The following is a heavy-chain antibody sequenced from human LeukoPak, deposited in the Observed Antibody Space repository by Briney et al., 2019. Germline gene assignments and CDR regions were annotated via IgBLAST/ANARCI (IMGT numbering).Heavy chain of an antibody. CDR3: ARALRYFDWLFGFDP. CDR2: INHSGST. CDR1: GGSFSGYC. Sequence: SETLSLTCAVYGGSFSGYCWSWIRQPPGKGLEWIGEINHSGSTNYNPSLKSRVTISVDTSKNQFSLKLSSVTAADTAVYYCARALRYFDWLFGFDPWGQGTLVTVSS. V-gene: IGHV4-34*01. J-gene: IGHJ5*02. D-gene: IGHD3-9*01.